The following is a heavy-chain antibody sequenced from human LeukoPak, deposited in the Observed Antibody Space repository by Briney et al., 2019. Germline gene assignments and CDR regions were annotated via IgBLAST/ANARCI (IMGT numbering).Heavy chain of an antibody. V-gene: IGHV3-7*01. D-gene: IGHD3-10*01. CDR2: IRQDGSDK. J-gene: IGHJ4*02. Sequence: HPGGSLRLSCVVSGFMFNNYWMSWVRQAPGKGLEWVATIRQDGSDKYFLDSVRGRFTISRDNAENSLYLQMNGLRAEDTAVYYCARDKGFGGSSFDYWGQGTLVTVSS. CDR1: GFMFNNYW. CDR3: ARDKGFGGSSFDY.